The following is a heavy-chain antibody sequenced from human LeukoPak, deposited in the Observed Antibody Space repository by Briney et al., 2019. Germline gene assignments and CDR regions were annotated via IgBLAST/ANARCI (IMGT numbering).Heavy chain of an antibody. CDR1: GYTFTGYY. Sequence: GASVKVSCKASGYTFTGYYMHWVRQAPGQGLEWMGWINPNSGGTNYAQKFQGRVTMTRDTSISTAYMELSRLRSDDTAVYYCTRDPPLVSDFWSGYYDSWFDPWGQGTLVTVSS. J-gene: IGHJ5*02. CDR3: TRDPPLVSDFWSGYYDSWFDP. V-gene: IGHV1-2*02. D-gene: IGHD3-3*01. CDR2: INPNSGGT.